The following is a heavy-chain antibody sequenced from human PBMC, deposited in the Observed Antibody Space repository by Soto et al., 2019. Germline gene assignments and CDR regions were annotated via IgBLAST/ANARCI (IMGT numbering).Heavy chain of an antibody. CDR3: AKRTYCSGGSCYGMDV. V-gene: IGHV4-61*01. Sequence: SETLSLTCTVTGGSVSSGSYYWSWIRQPPGKGLEWIGYIYYSGSTNYNPSLKSRVTISVDTSKNQFSLKLSSVTAADTAVYYCAKRTYCSGGSCYGMDVWGQGTTVTVSS. CDR1: GGSVSSGSYY. D-gene: IGHD2-15*01. J-gene: IGHJ6*02. CDR2: IYYSGST.